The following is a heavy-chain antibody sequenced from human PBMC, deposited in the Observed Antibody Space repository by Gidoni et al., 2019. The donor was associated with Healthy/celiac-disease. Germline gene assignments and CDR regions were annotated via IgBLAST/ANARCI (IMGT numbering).Heavy chain of an antibody. CDR2: ISDDGSNK. V-gene: IGHV3-30-3*01. CDR3: ARGLARYFDL. Sequence: QVQLVESGGGVVQPGRSLRLYCEDSGFTFSSYAMHWVRQAPGKGLGWVAVISDDGSNKYYADSVKGRFTSSRDNSKNTLYLQMNSRGAEDTAVYDCARGLARYFDLWGRGTLVTVSS. CDR1: GFTFSSYA. J-gene: IGHJ2*01. D-gene: IGHD2-21*01.